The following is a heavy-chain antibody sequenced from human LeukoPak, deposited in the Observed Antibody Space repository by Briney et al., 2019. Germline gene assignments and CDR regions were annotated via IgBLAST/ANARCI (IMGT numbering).Heavy chain of an antibody. J-gene: IGHJ6*02. CDR1: GGSFSGYY. CDR3: ARDRRLRSTKPYYYYYGMDV. CDR2: INHSGST. V-gene: IGHV4-34*01. D-gene: IGHD4-17*01. Sequence: SETLSLTCAVYGGSFSGYYWSWIRQPPGKGLEWIGEINHSGSTNYNPSLKSRVTISVDTSKNQFSLKLSSVTAADTAVYYCARDRRLRSTKPYYYYYGMDVWGQGTTVTVSS.